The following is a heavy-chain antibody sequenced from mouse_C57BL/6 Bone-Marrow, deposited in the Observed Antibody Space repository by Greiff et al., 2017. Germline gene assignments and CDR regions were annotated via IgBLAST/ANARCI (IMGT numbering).Heavy chain of an antibody. V-gene: IGHV1-78*01. CDR3: ASPLYHGDFDV. D-gene: IGHD6-1*01. CDR2: IYPRDGST. CDR1: GYTFTDHT. Sequence: QVQLQQSDAELVQPGASVKISCKVSGYTFTDHTIHWMKQRPEQGMEWIGYIYPRDGSTKYNEKFKGKATLTADKSSSTAYSQLNSLTSEESAVYFCASPLYHGDFDVWGTGTTVTVSS. J-gene: IGHJ1*03.